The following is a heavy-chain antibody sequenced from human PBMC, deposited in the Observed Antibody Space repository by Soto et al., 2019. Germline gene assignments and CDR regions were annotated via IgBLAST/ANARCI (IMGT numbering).Heavy chain of an antibody. CDR1: GGSISSSSYY. CDR2: IYYSGST. V-gene: IGHV4-39*01. CDR3: ARHEATFYSSGWYGAFDY. D-gene: IGHD6-19*01. Sequence: QLQLQESGPGLVKPSETLSLTCTVSGGSISSSSYYWGWIRQPPGKGLEWIGSIYYSGSTYYNPSLKSRVTISVDTSKNQFSLKLSSVTAADTAVYYCARHEATFYSSGWYGAFDYWGQGTLVTVSS. J-gene: IGHJ4*02.